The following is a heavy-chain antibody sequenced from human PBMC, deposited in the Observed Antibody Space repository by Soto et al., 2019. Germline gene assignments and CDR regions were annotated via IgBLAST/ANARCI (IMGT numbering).Heavy chain of an antibody. CDR2: ISASGGST. Sequence: WVSLRLSWAASGFTFSSYAMSWVRQAPGKGLEWVSGISASGGSTYYADSVKGRFTISRDNSKNTLYLQMNSLRAEDTAVYYCEVYGDYLYFDYWGQGTLVTVSS. CDR1: GFTFSSYA. D-gene: IGHD4-17*01. J-gene: IGHJ4*02. V-gene: IGHV3-23*01. CDR3: EVYGDYLYFDY.